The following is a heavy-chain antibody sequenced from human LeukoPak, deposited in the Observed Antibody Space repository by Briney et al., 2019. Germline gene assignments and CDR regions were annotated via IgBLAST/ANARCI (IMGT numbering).Heavy chain of an antibody. V-gene: IGHV3-64*01. CDR3: ARWGSTSCYDY. D-gene: IGHD2-2*01. CDR1: GFTFSSYA. Sequence: GGSLRLSCAASGFTFSSYAMHWVRQAPGKGLEYVSAISTNGGSTYYANSVEGRFTISRDNSKNTLYLQMGSVRAEDMVVYYCARWGSTSCYDYWGQGTLVTVSS. J-gene: IGHJ4*02. CDR2: ISTNGGST.